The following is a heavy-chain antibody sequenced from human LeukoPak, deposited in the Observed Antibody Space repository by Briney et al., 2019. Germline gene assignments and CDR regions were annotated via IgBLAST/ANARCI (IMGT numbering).Heavy chain of an antibody. J-gene: IGHJ4*02. Sequence: SETLSLTCTVSGASISSTSYYWGWIRQPPEKGPQWIGSIHYGGSAYYNPSLKSRITTSVDTSKNQFSLKLSSVTATDTAVYYCARLTFYYDGSGYYFDYWGQETLVTVSS. D-gene: IGHD3-22*01. CDR2: IHYGGSA. CDR3: ARLTFYYDGSGYYFDY. CDR1: GASISSTSYY. V-gene: IGHV4-39*01.